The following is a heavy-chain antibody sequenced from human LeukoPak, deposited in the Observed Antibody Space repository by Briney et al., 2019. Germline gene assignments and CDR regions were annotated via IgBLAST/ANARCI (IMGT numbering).Heavy chain of an antibody. V-gene: IGHV3-23*01. J-gene: IGHJ4*02. D-gene: IGHD4-17*01. CDR2: ISGSGGST. CDR1: GFTFSSYA. Sequence: GGSLRLSCAASGFTFSSYAMSWVRQAPGKGLEWVSAISGSGGSTYYADSVKGRFTISRDNSKNTLYLQMNSLRAEDTAVYYYAKEVRGGYGDYVGYFDYWGQGTLVTVSS. CDR3: AKEVRGGYGDYVGYFDY.